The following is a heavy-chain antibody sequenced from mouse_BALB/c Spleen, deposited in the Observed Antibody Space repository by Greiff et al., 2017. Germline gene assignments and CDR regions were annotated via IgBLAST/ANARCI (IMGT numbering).Heavy chain of an antibody. V-gene: IGHV3-2*02. J-gene: IGHJ3*01. CDR2: ISYSGST. CDR1: GYSFTSDYV. D-gene: IGHD2-14*01. Sequence: VQLKESGPGLVKPSQSLSLTCTVSGYSFTSDYVWKWIRQFPGNKLEWMGYISYSGSTSYNPSLKSRISITRDTSKNQFFLQLNSMTTEDTATYYYGRQNRYDRGAGIAYWGQGTLVTVSA. CDR3: GRQNRYDRGAGIAY.